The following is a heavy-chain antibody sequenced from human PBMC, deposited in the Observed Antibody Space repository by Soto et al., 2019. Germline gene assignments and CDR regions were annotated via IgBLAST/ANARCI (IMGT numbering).Heavy chain of an antibody. CDR3: ARDATYRDSSFYYDGFDI. D-gene: IGHD3-22*01. Sequence: DVQLMESGGGLVQPGGSLRLSCAASGFTFSYYWMTWVRQAPGKGLEWVANIRRDGGEEHYVDSVRGRFSVSSDNAKESLYLQMNSLRIEDTAVYYCARDATYRDSSFYYDGFDIWGQGTMVTVSS. J-gene: IGHJ3*02. CDR2: IRRDGGEE. CDR1: GFTFSYYW. V-gene: IGHV3-7*05.